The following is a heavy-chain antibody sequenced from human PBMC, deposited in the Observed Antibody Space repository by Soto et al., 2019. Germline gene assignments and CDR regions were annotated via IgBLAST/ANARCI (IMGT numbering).Heavy chain of an antibody. CDR3: ARTRSFTLGFYYDGMDV. Sequence: KSSETLSLTCTVSGGSVSSGSYYWSWIRQPPGKGLEWIGYIYYSGGTNYNPSLESRVTISVDTSKSQFSLKLSSVTAADTALYYCARTRSFTLGFYYDGMDVWGQGTTVTVSS. J-gene: IGHJ6*02. CDR2: IYYSGGT. CDR1: GGSVSSGSYY. V-gene: IGHV4-61*01. D-gene: IGHD6-6*01.